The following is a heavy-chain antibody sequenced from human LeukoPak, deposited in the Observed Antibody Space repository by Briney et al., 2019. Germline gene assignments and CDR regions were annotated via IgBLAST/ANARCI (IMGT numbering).Heavy chain of an antibody. J-gene: IGHJ4*02. Sequence: ASVNVSRKASGYTFTSYDINAVRQATGQGGEGMGWMNPNSGNPGYAQKFQGRDTMTRNTSLRTAYMELGSPRSGYTAVYYCARGSAAAAGNYWGQGTLVTVSS. V-gene: IGHV1-8*01. CDR3: ARGSAAAAGNY. D-gene: IGHD6-13*01. CDR2: MNPNSGNP. CDR1: GYTFTSYD.